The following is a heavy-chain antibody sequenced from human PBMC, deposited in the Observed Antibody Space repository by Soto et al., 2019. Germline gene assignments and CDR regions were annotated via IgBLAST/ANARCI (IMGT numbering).Heavy chain of an antibody. CDR2: IYYSGST. CDR3: ASHEARWYFVY. V-gene: IGHV4-39*01. Sequence: SETLSLTCTVSRGSISSGTNYWAWIRQPPGKGLEWIANIYYSGSTFYNPSLNSRVTISLDTSKNQFSLKLRSVPTADTAVYYCASHEARWYFVYWGQGTLVTVSS. CDR1: RGSISSGTNY. J-gene: IGHJ4*02.